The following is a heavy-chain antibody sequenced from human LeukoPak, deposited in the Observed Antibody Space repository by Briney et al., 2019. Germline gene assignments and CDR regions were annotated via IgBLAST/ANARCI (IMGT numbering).Heavy chain of an antibody. V-gene: IGHV3-23*01. Sequence: GGFLRLSCAASGFTFSNSDMSWVRQAPGKGLEWVSAISGSGGGTDYADSVKGRFTISRDNSKNTLYLQMNSLRAEDTAVYYCAKDLAAAVLVGTFDIWGQGTMVTVSS. J-gene: IGHJ3*02. CDR2: ISGSGGGT. CDR1: GFTFSNSD. D-gene: IGHD6-13*01. CDR3: AKDLAAAVLVGTFDI.